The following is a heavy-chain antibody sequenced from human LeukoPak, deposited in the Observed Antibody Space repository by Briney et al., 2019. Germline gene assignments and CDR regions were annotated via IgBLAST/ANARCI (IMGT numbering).Heavy chain of an antibody. CDR1: GYSFTSYG. J-gene: IGHJ4*02. CDR3: ARAKAAAPYYFDY. V-gene: IGHV1-18*01. CDR2: ISAYNGNT. Sequence: ASVKVSCTASGYSFTSYGISWVRQPPPQGLEWMGWISAYNGNTNYEQKLQGKVTMTTDTSTSTAYMELRRLSSDDTAVYYCARAKAAAPYYFDYWGEGTLVTVSS. D-gene: IGHD2-2*01.